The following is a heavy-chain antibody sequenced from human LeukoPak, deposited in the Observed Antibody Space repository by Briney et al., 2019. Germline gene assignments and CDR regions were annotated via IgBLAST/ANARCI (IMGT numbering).Heavy chain of an antibody. CDR3: TSGIGTIDF. CDR1: GFTFSSYA. CDR2: IRSKTDGGTT. Sequence: GGSLRLSCAASGFTFSSYAMSWVRRAPGKGLEWVGRIRSKTDGGTTDYAAPVTGIFTISRDDAKNTLYLQMNSLKTEDTAVYYCTSGIGTIDFWGQGTLVTVSS. D-gene: IGHD6-13*01. J-gene: IGHJ4*02. V-gene: IGHV3-15*01.